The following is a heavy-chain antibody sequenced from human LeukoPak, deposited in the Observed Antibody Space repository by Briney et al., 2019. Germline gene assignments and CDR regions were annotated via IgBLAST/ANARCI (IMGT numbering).Heavy chain of an antibody. CDR1: GGSISSHY. Sequence: PSETLSLTCTVSGGSISSHYWSWIRQPPGKGLEWIGYIYYSGSTNYNPSLKSRVTISVDTSKNQFSLKLSSVTAADTAVHYCARVQAGYFDYWGQGTLVTVSS. J-gene: IGHJ4*02. D-gene: IGHD6-25*01. CDR2: IYYSGST. V-gene: IGHV4-59*11. CDR3: ARVQAGYFDY.